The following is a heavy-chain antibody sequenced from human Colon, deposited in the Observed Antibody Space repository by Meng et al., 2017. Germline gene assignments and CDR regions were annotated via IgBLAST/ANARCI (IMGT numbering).Heavy chain of an antibody. Sequence: GESLKISCAGSGFTFSSYEMNWVRQAPGKGLEWVAYISSGPTVIHYADSVKGRFTISRDNAKNSVYLQMDSLRAEDTALYYCTRNLPGHICGQGTMVTVSS. CDR1: GFTFSSYE. J-gene: IGHJ3*02. V-gene: IGHV3-48*03. CDR3: TRNLPGHI. CDR2: ISSGPTVI.